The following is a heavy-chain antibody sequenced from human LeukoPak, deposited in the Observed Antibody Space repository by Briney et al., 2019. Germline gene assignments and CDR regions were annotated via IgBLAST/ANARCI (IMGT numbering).Heavy chain of an antibody. CDR2: INIDVSIT. D-gene: IGHD2-15*01. J-gene: IGHJ4*02. Sequence: GGSLGLSCAASGFTFSNYWMHWVRQAPGKGLVWVSRINIDVSITTYADSVKGRFTISRDNAKNTLYLHMNSLRADDTAVYYCARGGSCSGGNCKYTRKEIGYWGQGTLVTVSS. CDR3: ARGGSCSGGNCKYTRKEIGY. CDR1: GFTFSNYW. V-gene: IGHV3-74*01.